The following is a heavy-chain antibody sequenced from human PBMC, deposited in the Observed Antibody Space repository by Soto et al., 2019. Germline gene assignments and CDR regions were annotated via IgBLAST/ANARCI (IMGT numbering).Heavy chain of an antibody. Sequence: PSETLSLTCTVSGGSISSGGYYWSWIRQHPGKGLEWIGYIYYSGSTYYSPSLKSRVTISVDTSKNQFSLKLSSVTAADTAVYYCARGMIVPGFFDYWGQGTLVTVSS. J-gene: IGHJ4*02. CDR1: GGSISSGGYY. CDR3: ARGMIVPGFFDY. CDR2: IYYSGST. D-gene: IGHD2-2*01. V-gene: IGHV4-31*03.